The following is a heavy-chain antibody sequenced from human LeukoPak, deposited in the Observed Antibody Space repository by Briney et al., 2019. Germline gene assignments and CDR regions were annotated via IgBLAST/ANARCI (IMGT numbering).Heavy chain of an antibody. Sequence: QTSETLSLTCAVYGGSFSGYYWSWIRQPPGKGLEWIGEINHSGSTNYNPSFKSRVTISVDTSKNQFSLKLSSVTAADTAVYYCARELYSSGYHDAFDIWGQGTMVTVSS. CDR1: GGSFSGYY. J-gene: IGHJ3*02. CDR2: INHSGST. V-gene: IGHV4-34*01. D-gene: IGHD3-22*01. CDR3: ARELYSSGYHDAFDI.